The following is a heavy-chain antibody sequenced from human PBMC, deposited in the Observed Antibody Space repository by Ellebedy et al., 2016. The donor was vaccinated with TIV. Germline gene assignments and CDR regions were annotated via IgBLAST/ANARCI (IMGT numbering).Heavy chain of an antibody. D-gene: IGHD4-17*01. CDR1: AGSISSSSYF. J-gene: IGHJ4*02. CDR2: IYYSGST. V-gene: IGHV4-39*01. CDR3: ARPLRSTVTTSIYFDY. Sequence: SETLSLXXTVSAGSISSSSYFWGWIRQLPGKGLEWIGIIYYSGSTYYNPSLNSRVSISVDTSKNQFSLKLSSMTAADTAVYYCARPLRSTVTTSIYFDYWGQGTLVTVSS.